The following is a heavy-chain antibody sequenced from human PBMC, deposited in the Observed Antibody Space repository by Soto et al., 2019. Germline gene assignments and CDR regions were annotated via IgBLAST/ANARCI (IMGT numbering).Heavy chain of an antibody. V-gene: IGHV3-49*03. Sequence: GGSLRLSCTASGFTFADYSMTWFRQAPGKGLEWVGFIRGSLIGGTTEYAASVRGRFTISRDDSKSVTYLQMNSLKTEDTAVYYCTRDRIATDYWGQGTLVTVSS. CDR2: IRGSLIGGTT. CDR1: GFTFADYS. D-gene: IGHD2-21*01. J-gene: IGHJ4*02. CDR3: TRDRIATDY.